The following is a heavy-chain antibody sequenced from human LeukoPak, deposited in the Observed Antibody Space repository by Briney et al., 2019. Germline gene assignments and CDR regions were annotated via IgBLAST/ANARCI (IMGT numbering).Heavy chain of an antibody. CDR2: IGADGSKK. Sequence: GGSLRLSCAASGFTFRSYGMHWVRQAPGKGLEWVAFIGADGSKKYYADSVKDRFTISRDNSKNTVYLQMNSLRAEDTAVYYRANPEGIVGATAWGQGTLVTVSS. J-gene: IGHJ4*02. V-gene: IGHV3-30*02. CDR1: GFTFRSYG. D-gene: IGHD1-26*01. CDR3: ANPEGIVGATA.